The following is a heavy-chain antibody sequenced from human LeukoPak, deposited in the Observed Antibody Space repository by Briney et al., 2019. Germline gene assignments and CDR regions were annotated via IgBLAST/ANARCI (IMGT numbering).Heavy chain of an antibody. CDR2: ISSSSSTI. CDR3: ASGVYDYVWGSKTPPFDY. Sequence: GGSLRLSCAASGFTFSSYTMSWVRQAPGKGLEWVSYISSSSSTIYYADSVKGRFTISRDNAKNSLYLQMNSLRAEDTAVYYCASGVYDYVWGSKTPPFDYWGQGTLVTVSS. V-gene: IGHV3-48*01. D-gene: IGHD3-16*01. CDR1: GFTFSSYT. J-gene: IGHJ4*02.